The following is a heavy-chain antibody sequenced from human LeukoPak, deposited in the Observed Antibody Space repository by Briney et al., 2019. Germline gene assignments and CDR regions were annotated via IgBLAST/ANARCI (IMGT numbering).Heavy chain of an antibody. CDR3: ARVGLFSHYYYGMDV. CDR2: IKQDGSEK. J-gene: IGHJ6*02. D-gene: IGHD3-10*02. V-gene: IGHV3-7*02. CDR1: GFTFSSYW. Sequence: GGSLRLSCAASGFTFSSYWMSWVRQAPGKGLEWVANIKQDGSEKYYVDSVKGRFTISRDNAKNSLYLQMNSLRAEDTAVYYCARVGLFSHYYYGMDVWGQGTTVTVSS.